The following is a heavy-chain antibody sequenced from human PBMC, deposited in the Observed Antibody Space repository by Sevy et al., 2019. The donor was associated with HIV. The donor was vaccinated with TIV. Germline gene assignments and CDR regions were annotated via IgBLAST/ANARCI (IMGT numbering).Heavy chain of an antibody. CDR1: GDSVSSNSAA. CDR3: ARGGWCSSTSCYYYYGMDV. V-gene: IGHV6-1*01. D-gene: IGHD2-2*01. Sequence: SQTLSLTCAISGDSVSSNSAAWNWIRQSPSRGLEWLGRTYYRSKWYNDYAVSVKSRITINPDTSKNQFSLQLNSVTPEVTAVYYCARGGWCSSTSCYYYYGMDVWGQGTTVTVSS. CDR2: TYYRSKWYN. J-gene: IGHJ6*02.